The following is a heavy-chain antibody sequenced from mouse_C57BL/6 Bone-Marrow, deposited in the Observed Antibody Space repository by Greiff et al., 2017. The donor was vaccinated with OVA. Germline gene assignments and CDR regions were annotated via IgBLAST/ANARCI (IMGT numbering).Heavy chain of an antibody. CDR1: GFTFSDYG. J-gene: IGHJ1*03. V-gene: IGHV5-17*01. Sequence: EVKVEESGGGLVKPGGSLKLPCAASGFTFSDYGMHWVRQAPEKGLEWVAYISSGSSTIYYADTVKGRFTISRDNAKNTLFLQMTSLRSEDTAMYYCARINYWYFDVWGTGTTVTVSS. CDR2: ISSGSSTI. CDR3: ARINYWYFDV.